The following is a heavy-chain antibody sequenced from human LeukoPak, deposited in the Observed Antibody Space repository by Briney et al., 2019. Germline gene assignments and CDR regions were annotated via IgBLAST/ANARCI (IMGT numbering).Heavy chain of an antibody. V-gene: IGHV3-15*01. CDR3: AKDPPHVSWLFDY. CDR1: GFTFSNAW. D-gene: IGHD3-16*01. CDR2: IKSKTDGGTT. Sequence: GGSLRLSCAASGFTFSNAWMSWVRQAPGKGLEWVGRIKSKTDGGTTDYAAPVKGRFTISRDDSKNTLYLQMNSLRAEDTAVYYCAKDPPHVSWLFDYWGQGTLVTVSS. J-gene: IGHJ4*02.